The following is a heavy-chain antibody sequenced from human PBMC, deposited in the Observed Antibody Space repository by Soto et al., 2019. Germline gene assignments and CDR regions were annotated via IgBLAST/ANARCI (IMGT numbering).Heavy chain of an antibody. D-gene: IGHD2-21*01. Sequence: GGSLRLSCAASGFSLRYYYMTWIRQAPGKGLELLSYINPGGDVIRYADSVKGRFTISRDNAKNSLYLHMNNLRAEDTAVYYCTRDPRIADFWGQGTLVTVSS. J-gene: IGHJ4*02. V-gene: IGHV3-11*01. CDR1: GFSLRYYY. CDR2: INPGGDVI. CDR3: TRDPRIADF.